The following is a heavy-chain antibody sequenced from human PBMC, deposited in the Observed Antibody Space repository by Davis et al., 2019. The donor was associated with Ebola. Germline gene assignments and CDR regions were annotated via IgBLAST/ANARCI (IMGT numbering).Heavy chain of an antibody. Sequence: PSETLSLTCTVSGGSISSYYWSWIRQPPGKGLEWIGEINHSGSTNYNPSLKSRVTISVDTSKNQFSLKLSSVTAADTAVYYCARVTVWQQLGGPGVEGSDYWGQGTLVTVSS. CDR2: INHSGST. V-gene: IGHV4-34*01. D-gene: IGHD6-13*01. J-gene: IGHJ4*02. CDR1: GGSISSYY. CDR3: ARVTVWQQLGGPGVEGSDY.